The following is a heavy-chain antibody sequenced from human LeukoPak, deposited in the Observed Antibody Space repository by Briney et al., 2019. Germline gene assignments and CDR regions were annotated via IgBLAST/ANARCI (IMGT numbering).Heavy chain of an antibody. CDR3: TRAPDYDSTGYVDY. CDR2: ISGSGGGT. CDR1: GFTFSASW. V-gene: IGHV3-23*01. Sequence: GGSLRLSCAASGFTFSASWMSWVRQAPGKGLEWVSGISGSGGGTYYADSVKGRFTISRDNSRNTLYLQMNSLRAEDAAIYYCTRAPDYDSTGYVDYWGQGTLVTVSS. J-gene: IGHJ4*02. D-gene: IGHD3-22*01.